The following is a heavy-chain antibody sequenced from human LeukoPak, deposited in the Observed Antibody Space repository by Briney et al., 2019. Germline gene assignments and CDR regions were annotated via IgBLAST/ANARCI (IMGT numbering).Heavy chain of an antibody. CDR2: IYYSGNT. Sequence: PSETLSLTCTVSGGSISSYYWSWIRQPPGKGLEWIGYIYYSGNTNYNPSLKSRVTISVDTSKNQFSLKLSSVTAADTAVYYCARQGEGSSSWYWVDYWGQGTLVTVSS. CDR1: GGSISSYY. V-gene: IGHV4-59*08. D-gene: IGHD6-13*01. J-gene: IGHJ4*02. CDR3: ARQGEGSSSWYWVDY.